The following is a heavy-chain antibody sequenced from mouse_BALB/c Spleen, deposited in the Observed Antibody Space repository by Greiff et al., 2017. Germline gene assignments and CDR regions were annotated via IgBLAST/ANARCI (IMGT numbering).Heavy chain of an antibody. CDR3: ARNTAEGLDY. D-gene: IGHD1-2*01. CDR2: IYPGNVNT. V-gene: IGHV1S56*01. J-gene: IGHJ2*01. CDR1: GYTFTSYY. Sequence: VQLQQSGPELVKPGASVRISCKASGYTFTSYYIHWVKQRPGQGLEWIGWIYPGNVNTKYNEKFKGKATLTADKSSSTAYMQLSSLTSEDSAVYFCARNTAEGLDYWGQGTTLTVSS.